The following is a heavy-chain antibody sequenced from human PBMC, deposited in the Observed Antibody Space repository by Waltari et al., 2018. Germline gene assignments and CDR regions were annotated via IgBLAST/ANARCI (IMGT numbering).Heavy chain of an antibody. CDR2: IYYSGST. J-gene: IGHJ6*03. CDR3: ARSSRDFWSGYYYYYYYMDV. Sequence: QVQLQESGPGLVKPSETLSLTCTASGGSIRSYHRSWIQQPPGKGLEWIGYIYYSGSTNYNPSLKSRVTISVDTSKNQFSLKLSSVTAADTAVYYCARSSRDFWSGYYYYYYYMDVWGKGTTVTVSS. V-gene: IGHV4-59*01. D-gene: IGHD3-3*01. CDR1: GGSIRSYH.